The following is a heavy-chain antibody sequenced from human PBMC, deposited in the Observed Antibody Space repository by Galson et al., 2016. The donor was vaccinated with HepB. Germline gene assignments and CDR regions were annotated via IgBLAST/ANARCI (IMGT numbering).Heavy chain of an antibody. J-gene: IGHJ4*02. V-gene: IGHV1-58*01. D-gene: IGHD4-17*01. CDR1: GFTFTSSA. CDR2: IVVGRGNT. CDR3: AADAYGDFYFGY. Sequence: SVKVSCKASGFTFTSSAVQWVRQARGQRLEWMGWIVVGRGNTNYAQKFQERVTITRDLSTTTVYMELSSLRSDDTAMYYCAADAYGDFYFGYRGQGTLVTVSS.